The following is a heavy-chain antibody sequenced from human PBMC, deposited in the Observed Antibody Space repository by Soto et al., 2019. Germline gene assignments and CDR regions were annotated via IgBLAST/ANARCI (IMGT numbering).Heavy chain of an antibody. J-gene: IGHJ4*02. CDR2: IKSKTDGGTT. Sequence: GGSLRLSCAASGFTFSNACMSWVRQAPGKGLEWVGRIKSKTDGGTTDYAAPVKGRFTISRDDSKNTLYLQMNSLKTEDTAVYYCTTDHIVVVPAAITGIGTLIDYWGQGTLVTVSP. V-gene: IGHV3-15*01. D-gene: IGHD2-2*01. CDR1: GFTFSNAC. CDR3: TTDHIVVVPAAITGIGTLIDY.